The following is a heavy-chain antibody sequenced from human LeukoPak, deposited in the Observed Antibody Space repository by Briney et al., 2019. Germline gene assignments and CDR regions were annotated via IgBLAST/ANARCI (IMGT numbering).Heavy chain of an antibody. Sequence: PGGSLRLSCAASGFTFSNYGLHWVRQAPGKGLEWVAFIRDDGSNRYYADSVKGRFTVSRDNSKNTLYLQMDSLRTEDTAVYFCAKVPHISWGLFDSRGQGTLVIVSS. D-gene: IGHD3-3*02. V-gene: IGHV3-30*02. J-gene: IGHJ4*02. CDR1: GFTFSNYG. CDR3: AKVPHISWGLFDS. CDR2: IRDDGSNR.